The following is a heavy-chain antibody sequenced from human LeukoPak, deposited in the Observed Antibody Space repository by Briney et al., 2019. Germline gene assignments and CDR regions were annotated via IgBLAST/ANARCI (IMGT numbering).Heavy chain of an antibody. CDR2: INPNSDGT. V-gene: IGHV1-2*02. CDR3: ARDLPGSGPNFDY. D-gene: IGHD6-19*01. J-gene: IGHJ4*02. Sequence: ASVKVSCKASGYTFTGYYMHWVRQAPGQGLEWMGWINPNSDGTNYAQKFQGRVTMTRDTSISTAYMELSKLRSDDTAVYYCARDLPGSGPNFDYWGQGTLVTVSS. CDR1: GYTFTGYY.